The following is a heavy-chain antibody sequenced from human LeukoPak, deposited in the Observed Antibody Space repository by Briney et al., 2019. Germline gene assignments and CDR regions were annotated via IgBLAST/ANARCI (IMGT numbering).Heavy chain of an antibody. CDR1: GYTFTGYY. CDR2: INPNSGGT. D-gene: IGHD1-14*01. CDR3: AKGNPTDDSRRSGMS. V-gene: IGHV1-2*02. J-gene: IGHJ5*02. Sequence: ASVKVSCKASGYTFTGYYMHWVRQAPGQGLEWMGWINPNSGGTNYAQKFQGRVTMTRDTSISTAYMEPSRLRSDDTAVYYCAKGNPTDDSRRSGMSWGQGTPVTVSS.